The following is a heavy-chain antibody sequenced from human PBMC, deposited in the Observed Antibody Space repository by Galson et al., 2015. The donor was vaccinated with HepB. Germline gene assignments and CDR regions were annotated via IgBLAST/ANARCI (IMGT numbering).Heavy chain of an antibody. D-gene: IGHD2-2*01. CDR3: ARDKWTVPAAIMDV. Sequence: SLRLSCAASGFTFSSYAMHWVRQAPGKGLEWVAVISYDGSNKYYADSVKGRFTISRDNSKNTLYLQMNSLRAEDTAVYYCARDKWTVPAAIMDVWGQGITVTVSS. V-gene: IGHV3-30*04. J-gene: IGHJ6*02. CDR2: ISYDGSNK. CDR1: GFTFSSYA.